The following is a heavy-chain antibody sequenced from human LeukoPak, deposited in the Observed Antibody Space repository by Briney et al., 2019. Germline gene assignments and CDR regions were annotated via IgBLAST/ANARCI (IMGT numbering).Heavy chain of an antibody. J-gene: IGHJ4*02. D-gene: IGHD6-19*01. Sequence: GESLKISCKGSGYSFTSYWIGWVRQMPGKGLEWMGIIYPGDSDTRYSPSFQGQVTISADKSISTAYLQWSSLKASDTAMYYCARLESSGWYGPYYFDYWGQGTLVTVSS. CDR2: IYPGDSDT. V-gene: IGHV5-51*01. CDR1: GYSFTSYW. CDR3: ARLESSGWYGPYYFDY.